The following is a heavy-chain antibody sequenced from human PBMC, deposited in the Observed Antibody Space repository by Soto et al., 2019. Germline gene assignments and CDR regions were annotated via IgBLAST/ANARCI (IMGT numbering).Heavy chain of an antibody. CDR3: ARNLYHDYRSGSHGMDV. CDR2: IYHSGST. J-gene: IGHJ6*02. D-gene: IGHD3-10*01. V-gene: IGHV4-4*02. CDR1: GGSISSSNW. Sequence: QVQLQEWDPGLVKPSGTLSLTCAVSGGSISSSNWWSWVRQPSGKGLEWIGEIYHSGSTNPNPSLKSRVTISVDKSKNQFSLKLRSVTAADTAVYYCARNLYHDYRSGSHGMDVWGQGTTVTVSS.